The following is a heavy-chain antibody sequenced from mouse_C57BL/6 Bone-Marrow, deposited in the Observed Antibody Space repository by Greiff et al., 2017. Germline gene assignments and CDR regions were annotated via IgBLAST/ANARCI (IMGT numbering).Heavy chain of an antibody. CDR3: ARGWYDFTWLAY. CDR2: INPSSGYT. D-gene: IGHD2-4*01. CDR1: GYAFTSYT. J-gene: IGHJ3*01. Sequence: QVQLQQSGAELARPGASVKMSCKASGYAFTSYTMHWVKQRPGQGLELIGYINPSSGYTKYNQKFKDKATLTADKSSSPAYMQLSSLTSEDSAVYYYARGWYDFTWLAYWGQGTLVTVSA. V-gene: IGHV1-4*01.